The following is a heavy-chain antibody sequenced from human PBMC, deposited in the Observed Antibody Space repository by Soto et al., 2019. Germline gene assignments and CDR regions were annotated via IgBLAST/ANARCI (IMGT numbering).Heavy chain of an antibody. J-gene: IGHJ4*02. CDR1: GGSFSSYS. CDR3: ARLGFGASYDY. V-gene: IGHV1-69*13. D-gene: IGHD3-10*01. Sequence: SVKVSCKASGGSFSSYSISWLHQAPGQGLEWMGGIIPIFGTANYAQKFQGRVTITADESTSTAYMELSSLRSEDTAVYYCARLGFGASYDYWGQGTLVTVSS. CDR2: IIPIFGTA.